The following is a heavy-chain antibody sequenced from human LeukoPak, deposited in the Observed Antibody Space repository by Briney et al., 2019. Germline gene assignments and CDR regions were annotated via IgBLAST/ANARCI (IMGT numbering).Heavy chain of an antibody. CDR1: GFTFSSYW. J-gene: IGHJ5*02. D-gene: IGHD3-10*01. V-gene: IGHV3-74*01. CDR2: INSDGSST. Sequence: GGSLRLSCAASGFTFSSYWMHWVRQAPGKGLVWVLRINSDGSSTSYADSVKGRFTISRDNAKNTLYLQMNSLRAEDTAVYYCARDSSVLLWFGELFGQRWFDPWGQGTLVTVSS. CDR3: ARDSSVLLWFGELFGQRWFDP.